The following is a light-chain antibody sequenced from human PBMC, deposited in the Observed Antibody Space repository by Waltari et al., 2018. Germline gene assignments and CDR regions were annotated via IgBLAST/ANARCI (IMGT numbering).Light chain of an antibody. CDR2: KAS. CDR1: QGIGRW. Sequence: DIQMTQSPSTLSVSVGDRVTITCQASQGIGRWLAWYQQKPGKAPKFLIYKASSLESGVPARFSGSGSGTEFTLTISSLQPDDFATYYCQHYNSYSSWTFGQGTKVEIK. V-gene: IGKV1-5*03. CDR3: QHYNSYSSWT. J-gene: IGKJ1*01.